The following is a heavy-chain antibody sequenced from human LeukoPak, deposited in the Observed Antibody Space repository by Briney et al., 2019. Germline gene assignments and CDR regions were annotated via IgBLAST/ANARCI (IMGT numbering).Heavy chain of an antibody. CDR1: GFTFSSYA. D-gene: IGHD3-10*01. CDR2: ISYDGSNK. CDR3: AREGKTVRGTFSDY. Sequence: PGGSLRLSCAASGFTFSSYAMHWVRQAPGKGLEWVAVISYDGSNKYYADSVKGRFTISRDNSKNTLYLQMNSLRAEDTAVYYCAREGKTVRGTFSDYWGQGTPVTVSS. V-gene: IGHV3-30*04. J-gene: IGHJ4*02.